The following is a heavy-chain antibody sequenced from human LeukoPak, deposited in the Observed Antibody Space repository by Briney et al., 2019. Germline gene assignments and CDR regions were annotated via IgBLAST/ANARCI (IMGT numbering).Heavy chain of an antibody. V-gene: IGHV3-21*01. Sequence: GGSLRLSCAASGFTFSSYSMNWVRQAPGKGLEWVSSISSSSSYIYYADSVKVRFTISRDNAKNSLYLQMNSLRAEDTAVYYCARDAYSSSTEEWDYWGQGTLVTVSS. CDR1: GFTFSSYS. CDR3: ARDAYSSSTEEWDY. D-gene: IGHD6-6*01. CDR2: ISSSSSYI. J-gene: IGHJ4*02.